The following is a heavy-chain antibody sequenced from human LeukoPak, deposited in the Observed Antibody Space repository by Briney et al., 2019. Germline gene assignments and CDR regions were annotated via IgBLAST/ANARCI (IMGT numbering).Heavy chain of an antibody. CDR3: ARDRVYYDSSGYDY. V-gene: IGHV4-59*01. CDR2: IYYSGST. Sequence: SETLSLTGTVSGGSISSYYWSWIRQPPGKGLEWIGYIYYSGSTNYNPSLKSRVTISVDTSKNQFSLKLSSVTAADTAVYYCARDRVYYDSSGYDYWGQGTLVTVSS. CDR1: GGSISSYY. D-gene: IGHD3-22*01. J-gene: IGHJ4*02.